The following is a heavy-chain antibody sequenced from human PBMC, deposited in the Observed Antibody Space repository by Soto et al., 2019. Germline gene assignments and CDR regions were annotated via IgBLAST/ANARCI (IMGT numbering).Heavy chain of an antibody. CDR2: ISAYNGNT. D-gene: IGHD1-26*01. CDR3: ARDLRGVVGATRSNDY. V-gene: IGHV1-18*01. Sequence: VASVKVSCKASGYTFTSYGISWVRQAPGQGLEWMGWISAYNGNTNYAQKLQGRVTMTTDTSTSTAYMELRSLRSDDTAVYYCARDLRGVVGATRSNDYWGQGTLVTVSS. CDR1: GYTFTSYG. J-gene: IGHJ4*02.